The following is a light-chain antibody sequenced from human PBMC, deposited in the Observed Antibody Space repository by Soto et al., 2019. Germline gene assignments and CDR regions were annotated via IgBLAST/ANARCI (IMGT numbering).Light chain of an antibody. CDR2: EVF. Sequence: DILLTEPRLSLSVTPGQRDSLSLKSSQSVLHSDGKTFLYWYLQKAGLPPQVLIYEVFNRVSGVSDRFSGSGSGTDFTLKISQVEADDVGIYYCMQGTQPPPAFGPGTKVDIK. J-gene: IGKJ3*01. V-gene: IGKV2D-29*01. CDR3: MQGTQPPPA. CDR1: QSVLHSDGKTF.